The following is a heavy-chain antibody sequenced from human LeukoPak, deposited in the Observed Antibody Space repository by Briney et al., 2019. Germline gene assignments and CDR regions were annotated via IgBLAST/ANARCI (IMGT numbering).Heavy chain of an antibody. CDR2: INPNSGGT. J-gene: IGHJ6*02. V-gene: IGHV1-2*02. CDR1: GYTFTGYY. Sequence: GASVKVSCKASGYTFTGYYMHWVRQAPGQGLEWMGWINPNSGGTNYAQKFQGRVTMTRDSSISTAYMELSRLRSDDTAVYYCARAPVVPAAYYYYGMDVWGQGTTVTVSS. CDR3: ARAPVVPAAYYYYGMDV. D-gene: IGHD2-2*01.